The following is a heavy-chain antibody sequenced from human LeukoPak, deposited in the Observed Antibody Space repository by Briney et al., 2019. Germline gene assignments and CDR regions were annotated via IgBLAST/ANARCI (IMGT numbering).Heavy chain of an antibody. CDR1: GGSFSGYY. CDR3: ARGKRYKSIFGVVISNYYFDY. CDR2: IYYSGST. V-gene: IGHV4-34*01. Sequence: PSETLSLTCAVYGGSFSGYYWSWIRQPPGKGLEWIGSIYYSGSTYYNPSLKSRVTISVDTSKNQFSLKLSSVTAADTAVYYCARGKRYKSIFGVVISNYYFDYWGQGTLVTVSS. D-gene: IGHD3-3*01. J-gene: IGHJ4*02.